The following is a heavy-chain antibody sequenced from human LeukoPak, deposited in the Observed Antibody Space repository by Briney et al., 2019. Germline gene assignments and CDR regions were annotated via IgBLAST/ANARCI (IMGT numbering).Heavy chain of an antibody. D-gene: IGHD3-16*01. CDR3: ARVGIMITFGGVTENDAFDI. V-gene: IGHV4-39*01. Sequence: SETLSLTCTVSGGSISSSSYYWGWIRQPPGKGLEWIGSIYYSGSTYYNPSLKSRVTISVDTSKNQFSLKLSSVTAADTAVYYCARVGIMITFGGVTENDAFDIWGQGTMVTVSS. CDR1: GGSISSSSYY. CDR2: IYYSGST. J-gene: IGHJ3*02.